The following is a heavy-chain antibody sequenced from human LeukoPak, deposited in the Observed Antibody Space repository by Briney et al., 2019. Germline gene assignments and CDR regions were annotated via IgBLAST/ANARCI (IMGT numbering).Heavy chain of an antibody. J-gene: IGHJ5*02. CDR3: ARDRIMSTEYYYDSSGYYNNWFDP. V-gene: IGHV3-9*01. Sequence: GRSLRLSCAASGFTFDDYAMHWVRQAPGKGLEWVSGISWNSGSIGYADSVKGRFTISRDNAKNSLYLQMNSLRAEDTAVYYCARDRIMSTEYYYDSSGYYNNWFDPWGQGTLVTVSS. CDR1: GFTFDDYA. D-gene: IGHD3-22*01. CDR2: ISWNSGSI.